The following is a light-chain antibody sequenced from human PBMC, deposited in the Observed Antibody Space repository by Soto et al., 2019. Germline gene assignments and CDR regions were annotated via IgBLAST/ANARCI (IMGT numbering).Light chain of an antibody. Sequence: EIVLTQSPDTLSLSPGERAIFSCRTSQSIGSTLAWYQHKPGQAPRLLIYDASKRATGIPARFSGSGFGTDFTLTISSLEPEDFAVYFCQQRSKWPVTFGPGTTVDIK. CDR3: QQRSKWPVT. J-gene: IGKJ3*01. V-gene: IGKV3-11*01. CDR1: QSIGST. CDR2: DAS.